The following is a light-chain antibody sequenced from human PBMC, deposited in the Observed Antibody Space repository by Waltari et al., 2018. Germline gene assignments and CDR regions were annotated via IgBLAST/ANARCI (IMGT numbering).Light chain of an antibody. V-gene: IGLV1-40*01. CDR1: SSNLGAGYD. CDR3: QSYDSSLSDVV. Sequence: QSVLTQPPSVSGAPGQRVIISCTGSSSNLGAGYDAPGYRQLPGSAPKLLIYDNNNRPSGVPDRFSGSKSGTSASLAISGLQAEDEADYYCQSYDSSLSDVVFGGGTKLTVL. J-gene: IGLJ2*01. CDR2: DNN.